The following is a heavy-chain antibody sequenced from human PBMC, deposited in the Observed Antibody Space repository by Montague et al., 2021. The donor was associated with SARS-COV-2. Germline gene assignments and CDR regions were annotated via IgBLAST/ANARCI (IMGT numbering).Heavy chain of an antibody. D-gene: IGHD3-22*01. CDR2: IYYSGSS. Sequence: SETLSLTCTVSGGSISSSTYYWGWIRQPPGKGLEWIASIYYSGSSYFNPSLKSRVAISIDTSKNQFSLKLSSVTAADAAVYYCARRPYYYDSSGQFDPWGQGTTVTISS. V-gene: IGHV4-39*07. CDR1: GGSISSSTYY. J-gene: IGHJ6*02. CDR3: ARRPYYYDSSGQFDP.